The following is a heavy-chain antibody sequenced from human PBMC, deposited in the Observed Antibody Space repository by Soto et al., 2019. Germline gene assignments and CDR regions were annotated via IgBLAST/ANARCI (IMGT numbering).Heavy chain of an antibody. Sequence: SETLSLTCSVSGASLSSGGYSWSWFRRPPGKALEWIAYVYYGGTASYNPSLKSRVTISVDTSKNQFSLKLSSVTAADTAVYYCARGSIDSIEAAGFLFDYWGQGTLVTVSS. CDR2: VYYGGTA. J-gene: IGHJ4*02. CDR3: ARGSIDSIEAAGFLFDY. CDR1: GASLSSGGYS. D-gene: IGHD6-13*01. V-gene: IGHV4-30-2*01.